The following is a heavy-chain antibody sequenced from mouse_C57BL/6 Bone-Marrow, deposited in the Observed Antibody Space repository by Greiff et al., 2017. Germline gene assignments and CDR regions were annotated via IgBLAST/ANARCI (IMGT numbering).Heavy chain of an antibody. J-gene: IGHJ1*03. CDR2: INPNNGGT. CDR1: GYTFTDYN. CDR3: ARVTVVARYFDV. D-gene: IGHD1-1*01. V-gene: IGHV1-22*01. Sequence: VHVKQSGPELVKPGASVKMSCKASGYTFTDYNMHWVKQSHGKSLEWIGYINPNNGGTSYNQKFKGKATLTVNKSSSTAYMELRSLTSEDSAVYYCARVTVVARYFDVWGTGTTVTVSS.